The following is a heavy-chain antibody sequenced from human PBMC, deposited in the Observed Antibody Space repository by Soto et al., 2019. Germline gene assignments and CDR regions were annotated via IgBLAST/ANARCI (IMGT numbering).Heavy chain of an antibody. J-gene: IGHJ6*02. V-gene: IGHV3-9*01. CDR3: VKDLTCTIFEDAMHV. Sequence: SGGSLRLSCAASGFIFDDYAMHWVRQAPGKGLEWVSGISRNSGSIAYADSVKGRFTISRDNAKKSLFLQMTSLTTEDTALYYCVKDLTCTIFEDAMHVWGQGTTVTVSS. CDR2: ISRNSGSI. CDR1: GFIFDDYA. D-gene: IGHD3-3*01.